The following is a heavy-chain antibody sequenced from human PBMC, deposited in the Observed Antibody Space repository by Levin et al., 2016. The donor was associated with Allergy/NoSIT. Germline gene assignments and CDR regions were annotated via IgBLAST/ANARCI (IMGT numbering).Heavy chain of an antibody. V-gene: IGHV5-10-1*01. CDR2: IDPSDSYT. J-gene: IGHJ6*02. Sequence: VRQMPGKGLEWMGRIDPSDSYTNYSPSFQGHVTISADKSISTAYLQWSSLKASDTAMYYCARHQAVADPYYYYGMDVWGQGTTVTVSS. CDR3: ARHQAVADPYYYYGMDV. D-gene: IGHD6-19*01.